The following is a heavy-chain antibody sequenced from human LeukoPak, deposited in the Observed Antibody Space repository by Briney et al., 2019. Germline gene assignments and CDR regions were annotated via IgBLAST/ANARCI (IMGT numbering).Heavy chain of an antibody. D-gene: IGHD5-18*01. V-gene: IGHV3-7*01. Sequence: PGGSLRLSCAASGFTFNSYRMTWVRQAPGKGLEWVASIKEDGSEKYYVDSVKGRFTISRDNAKNSLYLQMNSLRAEDTAVYYCAKNRGYGYYMDVWGKGTTVTVSS. J-gene: IGHJ6*03. CDR3: AKNRGYGYYMDV. CDR2: IKEDGSEK. CDR1: GFTFNSYR.